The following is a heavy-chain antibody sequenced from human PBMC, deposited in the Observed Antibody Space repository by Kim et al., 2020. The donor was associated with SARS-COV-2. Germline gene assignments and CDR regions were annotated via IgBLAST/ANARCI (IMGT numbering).Heavy chain of an antibody. Sequence: GGSLRLSCATSAFTFSRYAMTWVRQTPGRGVEWVSSISGGGGRTEYADSVKGRFTVSRDTSKNTLYLQMNSLRVEDTAVYYCGREPNGDYIGAFDFWGQG. CDR1: AFTFSRYA. CDR3: GREPNGDYIGAFDF. J-gene: IGHJ3*01. CDR2: ISGGGGRT. V-gene: IGHV3-23*01. D-gene: IGHD4-17*01.